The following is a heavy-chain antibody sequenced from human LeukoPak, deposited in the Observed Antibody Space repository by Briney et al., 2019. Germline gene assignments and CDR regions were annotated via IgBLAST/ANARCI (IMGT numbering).Heavy chain of an antibody. CDR2: IIPIFGTA. J-gene: IGHJ4*02. D-gene: IGHD6-19*01. Sequence: GASVKVSCKAPGGTFSSYAISWVRQVPGQGLEWMGGIIPIFGTANYAQKFQGRVTITADKSTNTAYMELRSLRSEDTAVYYCARVSSGEFDYWGQGTLVTVSS. CDR1: GGTFSSYA. CDR3: ARVSSGEFDY. V-gene: IGHV1-69*06.